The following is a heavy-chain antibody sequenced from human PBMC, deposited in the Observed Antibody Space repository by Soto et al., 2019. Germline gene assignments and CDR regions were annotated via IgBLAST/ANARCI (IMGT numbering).Heavy chain of an antibody. CDR1: GGTFSSYA. Sequence: SVKVSCKASGGTFSSYAISWVRQAPGQGLEWMGGIIPIFGTANYAQKFQGRVTITADESTSTAYMELSSLRSEDTVVYYCARNWIAAAVTYYYYGMDVWGQGTTVTVSS. D-gene: IGHD6-13*01. CDR3: ARNWIAAAVTYYYYGMDV. J-gene: IGHJ6*02. V-gene: IGHV1-69*13. CDR2: IIPIFGTA.